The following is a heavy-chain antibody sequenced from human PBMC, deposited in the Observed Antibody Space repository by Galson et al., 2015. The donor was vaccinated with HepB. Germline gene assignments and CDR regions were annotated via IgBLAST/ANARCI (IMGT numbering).Heavy chain of an antibody. V-gene: IGHV1-69*04. CDR1: GGTFSSYT. CDR2: IIPILGIA. CDR3: ARDCGGDCYGYFDY. Sequence: SVKVSCKASGGTFSSYTISWVRQAPGQGLEWMGRIIPILGIANYAQKFQGRVTITADISTSTAYMELSSLRSEDTAVYYCARDCGGDCYGYFDYWGQGTLVTVSS. J-gene: IGHJ4*02. D-gene: IGHD2-21*02.